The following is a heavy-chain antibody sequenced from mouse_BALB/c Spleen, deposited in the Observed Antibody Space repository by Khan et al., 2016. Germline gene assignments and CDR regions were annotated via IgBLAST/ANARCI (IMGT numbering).Heavy chain of an antibody. V-gene: IGHV9-2-1*01. CDR2: INTETGEP. D-gene: IGHD3-3*01. CDR3: ARRDSMDY. CDR1: GYTFTDYS. Sequence: QIQLVQSGPELKKPGETVKISCKASGYTFTDYSMHWVKQAPGKGLKWMGWINTETGEPTYADDFKGRFAFSLETSASTAYLQINNIKNEDTATYFCARRDSMDYWGQGTSVTVSS. J-gene: IGHJ4*01.